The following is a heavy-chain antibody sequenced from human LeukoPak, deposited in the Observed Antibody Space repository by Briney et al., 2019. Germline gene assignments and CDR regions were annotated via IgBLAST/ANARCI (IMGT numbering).Heavy chain of an antibody. J-gene: IGHJ4*02. D-gene: IGHD3-22*01. CDR1: GFTFSSYW. V-gene: IGHV3-7*01. Sequence: PGGSLRLSCAASGFTFSSYWMSWVRPAPGQGLEWVANIKQDGSEKYYVDSVKGRFTISRDNAKNSLYLQMNSLRAEDTAVYYCASHENDYYDSSGYYYWGQGTLVTVSS. CDR2: IKQDGSEK. CDR3: ASHENDYYDSSGYYY.